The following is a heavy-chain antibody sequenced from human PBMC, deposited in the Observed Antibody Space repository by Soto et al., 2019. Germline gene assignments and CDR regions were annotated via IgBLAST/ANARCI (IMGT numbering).Heavy chain of an antibody. D-gene: IGHD3-16*02. CDR2: ISYHGRDK. CDR3: ARALGELSPETFDY. V-gene: IGHV3-30*03. Sequence: QVQLVESAGGVVQPGRSLRLSCAASGFTFSSYARHWVRQAPGKGLEWVAVISYHGRDKYYTDSVKGRFTISRDTYKNTLNLQLNRLTADDTAVYYCARALGELSPETFDYWGQGTLITVSS. CDR1: GFTFSSYA. J-gene: IGHJ4*02.